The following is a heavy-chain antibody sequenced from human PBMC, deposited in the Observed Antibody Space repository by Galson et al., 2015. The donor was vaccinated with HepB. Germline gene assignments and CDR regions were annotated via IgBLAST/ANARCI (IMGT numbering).Heavy chain of an antibody. J-gene: IGHJ6*02. D-gene: IGHD3-10*01. CDR2: IIPILGIA. V-gene: IGHV1-69*04. Sequence: SVKVSCKASGGTFSSYAISWVRQAPGQGLEWMGRIIPILGIANYAQKFQGRVTITADKSTSTAYMELSSLRSEDTAVYYCARCPGSFGAYYYYGMDVWGQGTTVTVSS. CDR3: ARCPGSFGAYYYYGMDV. CDR1: GGTFSSYA.